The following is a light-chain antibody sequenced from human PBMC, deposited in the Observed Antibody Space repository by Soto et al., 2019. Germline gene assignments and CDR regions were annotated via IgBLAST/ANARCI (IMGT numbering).Light chain of an antibody. V-gene: IGKV3-15*01. CDR2: DAS. CDR3: QRYNQWPLT. Sequence: EIVMTQSPATLSVSPGERATLSCRASQSVSSNLAWYQQKPGQAPRLLIYDASTRASGVPARFSGSGSGTEFTLTISSLQSEDFAVYYCQRYNQWPLTFGGGTKVDI. J-gene: IGKJ4*01. CDR1: QSVSSN.